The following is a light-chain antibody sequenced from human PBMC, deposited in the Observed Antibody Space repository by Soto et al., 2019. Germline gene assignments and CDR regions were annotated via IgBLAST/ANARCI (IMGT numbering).Light chain of an antibody. V-gene: IGKV1-5*03. CDR2: KAS. Sequence: DIQITQSPSTLSGSVGDRVTITCRASQTISSWLAWYQQKPGKAPKLLIYKASTLKSGVPSRFSGSGSGTEFTLTISSLQPDDFATYYCQQYKSYSPRTFGQGTKV. J-gene: IGKJ1*01. CDR3: QQYKSYSPRT. CDR1: QTISSW.